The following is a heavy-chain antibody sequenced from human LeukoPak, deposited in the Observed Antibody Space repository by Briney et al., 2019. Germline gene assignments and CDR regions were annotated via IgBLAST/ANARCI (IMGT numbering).Heavy chain of an antibody. CDR2: ISAYNGNT. V-gene: IGHV1-18*01. J-gene: IGHJ4*02. Sequence: ASVKVSCKASGGTVSSYAISWGRQAAGQGREWMGWISAYNGNTNYAQKRQGRVTMTTDTSTSTDYMELRSLRSDATAVYYCARDHSLAFWSGYYRPSPFDYWRQGPLVPVSS. CDR1: GGTVSSYA. D-gene: IGHD3-3*01. CDR3: ARDHSLAFWSGYYRPSPFDY.